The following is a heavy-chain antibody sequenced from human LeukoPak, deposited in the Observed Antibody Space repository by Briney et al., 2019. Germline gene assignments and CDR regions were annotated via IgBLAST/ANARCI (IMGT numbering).Heavy chain of an antibody. Sequence: SETLSLTCTVSGGSISSSSYYWGWIRQPPGKGLEWIGSIYYSGSTYYNPSLKSRVTISVDTSKNQFSLKLSSVTAADTAVYYCARDIGSGSSFLYYGMDVWGQGTTVTVSS. D-gene: IGHD6-6*01. V-gene: IGHV4-39*02. J-gene: IGHJ6*02. CDR3: ARDIGSGSSFLYYGMDV. CDR1: GGSISSSSYY. CDR2: IYYSGST.